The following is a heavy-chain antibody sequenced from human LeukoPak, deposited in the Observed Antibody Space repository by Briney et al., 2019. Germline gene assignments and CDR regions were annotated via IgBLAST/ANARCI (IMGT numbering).Heavy chain of an antibody. V-gene: IGHV1-24*01. D-gene: IGHD4-17*01. CDR2: FDPEDGET. CDR1: GYTLTELS. CDR3: ATIGYGGKGYYFDY. J-gene: IGHJ4*02. Sequence: ASVKVSCKVSGYTLTELSMHWVRQAPGKGLEWMGGFDPEDGETIYAQKFQGRVTMTEDTSTDTAYMELSSLRSEDTAVYYCATIGYGGKGYYFDYWGQGTLVTVSS.